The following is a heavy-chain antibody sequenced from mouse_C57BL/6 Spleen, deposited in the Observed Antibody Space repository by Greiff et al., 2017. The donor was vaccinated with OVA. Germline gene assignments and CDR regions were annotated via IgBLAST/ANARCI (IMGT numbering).Heavy chain of an antibody. V-gene: IGHV1-18*01. J-gene: IGHJ1*03. CDR3: ARGWSLWYFDV. D-gene: IGHD1-1*02. Sequence: EVQLQQSGPELVKPGASVKIPCKASGYTFTDYNMDWVKQSHGKSLEWIGDINPNNGGTTYNQKFKGKATLTVDKSSSTAYMELRSLTSEDTAVYYCARGWSLWYFDVWGTGTTVTVSS. CDR2: INPNNGGT. CDR1: GYTFTDYN.